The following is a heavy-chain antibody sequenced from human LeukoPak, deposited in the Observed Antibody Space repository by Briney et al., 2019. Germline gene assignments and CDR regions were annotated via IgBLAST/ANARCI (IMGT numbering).Heavy chain of an antibody. CDR1: GFTYSRYW. Sequence: GGTLRLTCAASGFTYSRYWMHWVREVPGKGRMWVARIKGDESYTFYADSVKGRFTISRDNAKNTLYLQMNSLRAEDTAVYYCASQADSAYGDYNWGQGTLVTVSS. CDR2: IKGDESYT. CDR3: ASQADSAYGDYN. J-gene: IGHJ4*02. V-gene: IGHV3-74*01. D-gene: IGHD4-17*01.